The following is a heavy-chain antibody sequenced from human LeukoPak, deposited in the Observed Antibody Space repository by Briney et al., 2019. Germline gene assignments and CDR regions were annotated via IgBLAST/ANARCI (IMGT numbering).Heavy chain of an antibody. Sequence: PGGSLRLSCAASGFTFNNYIMNWVRQAPGKGLEWISYISSSSTTIYYADSVKGRFTISRDNAKNSLYLQMSSLRAEDTAVYYCARVNMPAYCGGDCSYYYYMDVWGKGTTVTVSS. J-gene: IGHJ6*03. CDR1: GFTFNNYI. V-gene: IGHV3-48*01. CDR3: ARVNMPAYCGGDCSYYYYMDV. D-gene: IGHD2-21*01. CDR2: ISSSSTTI.